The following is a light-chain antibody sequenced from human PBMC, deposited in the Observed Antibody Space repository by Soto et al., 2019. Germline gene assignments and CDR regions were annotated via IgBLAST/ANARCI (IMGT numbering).Light chain of an antibody. CDR3: QQYNNWPT. CDR1: QSVNSN. Sequence: EIVMTQSPATLSVSPGERATLSCRASQSVNSNLAWYQQKPGQAPRLLIYGASTRATAIPARFSGSGSGTEFTLTISSLQSEDFAVYYGQQYNNWPTFGPGTKVDIK. CDR2: GAS. J-gene: IGKJ3*01. V-gene: IGKV3-15*01.